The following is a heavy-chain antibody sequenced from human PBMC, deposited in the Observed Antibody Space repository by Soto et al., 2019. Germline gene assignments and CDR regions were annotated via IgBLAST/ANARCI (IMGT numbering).Heavy chain of an antibody. V-gene: IGHV1-2*02. CDR2: INPNSGGT. J-gene: IGHJ6*02. Sequence: ASVKVSCKASGYTFTGYYMHWVRQAPGQGLEWMGWINPNSGGTNYAQKFQGRVTMTRDTSISTAYMELSRLRSDDTAVYYCARGGQAVVVVAAQRGDYYGMDVWGQGTTVTVSS. D-gene: IGHD2-15*01. CDR3: ARGGQAVVVVAAQRGDYYGMDV. CDR1: GYTFTGYY.